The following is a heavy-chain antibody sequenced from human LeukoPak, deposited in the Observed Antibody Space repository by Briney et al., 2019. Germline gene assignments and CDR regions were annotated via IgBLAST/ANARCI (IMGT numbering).Heavy chain of an antibody. D-gene: IGHD6-6*01. CDR2: ISSSSGYI. J-gene: IGHJ4*02. CDR1: GFTFSSYS. Sequence: GGSLRLSCAASGFTFSSYSMNWVRQAPGKGLEWVSSISSSSGYIYYADSVKGRFTISRDNAKNSLYLQTNSLRTEDTAVYYCARDGGVPYSSSSDYWGQGTLVTVSS. CDR3: ARDGGVPYSSSSDY. V-gene: IGHV3-21*01.